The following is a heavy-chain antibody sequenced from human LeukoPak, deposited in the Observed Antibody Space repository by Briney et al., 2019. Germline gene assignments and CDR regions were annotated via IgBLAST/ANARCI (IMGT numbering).Heavy chain of an antibody. CDR1: GGSISSLTYY. CDR2: IHYSRTT. CDR3: TGYSSGWSSGGGY. J-gene: IGHJ4*02. D-gene: IGHD6-19*01. Sequence: SETLPLTCTVSGGSISSLTYYWGWIRQPPEKGLEWVASIHYSRTTYYSLSLKSRVAISVDRSNNQFSLRLSSVTAADTAVYFCTGYSSGWSSGGGYWGQGTLVTVSS. V-gene: IGHV4-39*01.